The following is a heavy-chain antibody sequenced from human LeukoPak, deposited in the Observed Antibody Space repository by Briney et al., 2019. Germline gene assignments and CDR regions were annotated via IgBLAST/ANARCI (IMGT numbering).Heavy chain of an antibody. CDR2: ISGSGGST. CDR1: GFTFSSYA. J-gene: IGHJ4*02. D-gene: IGHD5-18*01. CDR3: AKDPRGYSYGLYDY. V-gene: IGHV3-23*01. Sequence: GGSLRLSCAASGFTFSSYAMSWVRQAPGKGLEWVSAISGSGGSTYYADSVKGRFTISRDNSKNALYLQMNSLRAEDTAVYYCAKDPRGYSYGLYDYWGQGTLVTVSS.